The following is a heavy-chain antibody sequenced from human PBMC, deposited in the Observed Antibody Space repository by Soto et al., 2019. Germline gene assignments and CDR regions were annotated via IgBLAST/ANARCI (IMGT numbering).Heavy chain of an antibody. Sequence: SGPTLVNPTQTLTLTCTFSGFSLSTSGMCVSWIRQPPGKALEWLARIDWDDDKYYSTSLKTRLTISKDTSKNQVVLTMTNMDPVDTATYYCARSSYYYGSGSSTPPFDYWGQGTLVTVSS. J-gene: IGHJ4*02. D-gene: IGHD3-10*01. CDR2: IDWDDDK. CDR3: ARSSYYYGSGSSTPPFDY. CDR1: GFSLSTSGMC. V-gene: IGHV2-70*11.